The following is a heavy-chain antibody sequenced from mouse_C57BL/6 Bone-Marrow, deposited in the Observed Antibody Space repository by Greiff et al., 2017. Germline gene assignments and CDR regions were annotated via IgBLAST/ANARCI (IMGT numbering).Heavy chain of an antibody. J-gene: IGHJ4*01. V-gene: IGHV1-9*01. CDR1: GYTFNGYW. CDR2: ILPRSGST. CDR3: ARGGSSWGYYAMDY. D-gene: IGHD1-1*01. Sequence: QVQLQQSGAELMKPGASVKLSCKATGYTFNGYWIEWVKQRHGHCLEWSGEILPRSGSTNYNEKFKGQATFTADTSSNTAYMQLSSLTTENSAIYYSARGGSSWGYYAMDYWGQGTSVTVSS.